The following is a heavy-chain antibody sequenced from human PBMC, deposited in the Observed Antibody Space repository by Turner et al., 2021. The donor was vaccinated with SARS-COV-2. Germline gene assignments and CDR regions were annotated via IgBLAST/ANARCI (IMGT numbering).Heavy chain of an antibody. CDR2: FDPEDGET. D-gene: IGHD2-8*01. Sequence: QVQLVQSGAEVKKPGASVTVSCKVSGYTLIELSMHWERQAPGKGLELMGGFDPEDGETIYAQKFQGRVTMTEDTSTDTAYMELSSLRSEDPAVYYCATAPPYCTNGVCPNWFDPWGQGTLVTVSS. CDR3: ATAPPYCTNGVCPNWFDP. J-gene: IGHJ5*02. V-gene: IGHV1-24*01. CDR1: GYTLIELS.